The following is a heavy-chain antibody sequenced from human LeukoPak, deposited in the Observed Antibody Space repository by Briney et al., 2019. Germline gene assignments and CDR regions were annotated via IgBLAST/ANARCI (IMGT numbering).Heavy chain of an antibody. CDR3: ARYARPTAMAPDAFDI. D-gene: IGHD5-18*01. V-gene: IGHV4-39*07. J-gene: IGHJ3*02. CDR2: IYYSGST. CDR1: GGSISSSSYY. Sequence: SETLSLTCTVSGGSISSSSYYWGWIRQPPGKGLEWSGSIYYSGSTYYNPSLKSRVTISVDTAKNQFSLKLSSVTAADTAVYYCARYARPTAMAPDAFDIWGQGTMVTVSS.